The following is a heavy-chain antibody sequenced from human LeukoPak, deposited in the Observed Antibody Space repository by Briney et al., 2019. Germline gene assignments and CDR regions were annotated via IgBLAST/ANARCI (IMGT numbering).Heavy chain of an antibody. V-gene: IGHV3-30*02. Sequence: PGGSLRLSCAASGFTFSSYWMHWVRQAPGKGLEWVAFIRYDGSNKCYADSVKGRFTISRDNSKNTLYLQMNSLRAEDTAVYYCAKDSSSWYPTYYYYYMDVWGKGTTVTISS. J-gene: IGHJ6*03. D-gene: IGHD6-13*01. CDR3: AKDSSSWYPTYYYYYMDV. CDR2: IRYDGSNK. CDR1: GFTFSSYW.